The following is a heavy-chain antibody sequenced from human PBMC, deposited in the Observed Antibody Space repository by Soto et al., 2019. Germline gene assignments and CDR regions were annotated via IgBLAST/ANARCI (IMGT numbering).Heavy chain of an antibody. J-gene: IGHJ4*02. Sequence: PGGSLRLSCAASGFTFSSYAMSWVRQAPGKGLEWVSAISGSGGSTYYADSVKGRFTISRDNSKNTLYLQMNSLRAEDTAVYYCAKDFSPPMRGITIFPPGPDYWGQETLVTVSS. CDR2: ISGSGGST. V-gene: IGHV3-23*01. D-gene: IGHD3-3*01. CDR1: GFTFSSYA. CDR3: AKDFSPPMRGITIFPPGPDY.